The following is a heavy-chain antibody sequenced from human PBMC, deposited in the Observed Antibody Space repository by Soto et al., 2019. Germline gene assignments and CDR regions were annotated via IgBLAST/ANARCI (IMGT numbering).Heavy chain of an antibody. CDR2: ISAKNGNT. V-gene: IGHV1-18*01. Sequence: GALVKVSCKASGYIFTRYGITWVRQAPGQGLEWVGWISAKNGNTNSGQKFQGRVTMTTDTSTSTAYMELRSLRSDDTAVYYCARDVDIGTHPTGDWFDSWGQGTLVTVSS. CDR1: GYIFTRYG. J-gene: IGHJ5*01. CDR3: ARDVDIGTHPTGDWFDS. D-gene: IGHD5-12*01.